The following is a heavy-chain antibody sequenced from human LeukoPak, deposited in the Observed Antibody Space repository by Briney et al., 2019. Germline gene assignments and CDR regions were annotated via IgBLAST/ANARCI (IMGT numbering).Heavy chain of an antibody. J-gene: IGHJ4*02. CDR2: ISGGSGST. D-gene: IGHD3-22*01. Sequence: PGGSLRLSCAASGFTFSSYWMSWVRQAPGKGLAWVSTISGGSGSTYCADSVKGRFTISRDNSKNTLYLQMNSLRDEDTAVYYCAKHRFESGGYHSTDWGQGTLVTVSS. CDR3: AKHRFESGGYHSTD. CDR1: GFTFSSYW. V-gene: IGHV3-23*01.